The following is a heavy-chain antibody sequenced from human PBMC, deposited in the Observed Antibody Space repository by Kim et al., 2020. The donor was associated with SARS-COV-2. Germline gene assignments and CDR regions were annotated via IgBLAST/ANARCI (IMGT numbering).Heavy chain of an antibody. V-gene: IGHV3-21*01. Sequence: YADSVKGRFTISRDNAKNSLYLQMNSLRAEDTAVYYCARESGSSWYFEESWGQGTLVTVSS. J-gene: IGHJ5*02. D-gene: IGHD6-13*01. CDR3: ARESGSSWYFEES.